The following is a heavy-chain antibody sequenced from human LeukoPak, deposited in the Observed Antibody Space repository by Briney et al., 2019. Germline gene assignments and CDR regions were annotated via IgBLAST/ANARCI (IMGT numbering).Heavy chain of an antibody. V-gene: IGHV1-69*01. CDR3: AGGASSHDFIVGATLFDY. CDR1: GGTFTSYA. CDR2: IIPIFGTA. D-gene: IGHD1-26*01. Sequence: GASVKVSCKASGGTFTSYAISWVRQAPGQGLEWMGGIIPIFGTANYAQKFQGRVTITAAESTSTAYMELSSLRSEDTAVYYCAGGASSHDFIVGATLFDYWGQGTLVTVSS. J-gene: IGHJ4*02.